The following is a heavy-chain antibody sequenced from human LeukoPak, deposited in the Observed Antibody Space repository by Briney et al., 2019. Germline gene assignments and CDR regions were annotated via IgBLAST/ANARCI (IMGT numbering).Heavy chain of an antibody. Sequence: LSLTCTVSGGSISSSSYYWGWIRQPPGTGLEWLGSIYYSGSTYYNPSLKSRVTISVDTSKNQFSLKLSSVTAADTAVYYCARDRRRITMVRGVMAWFDPWGQGTLVTVSS. J-gene: IGHJ5*02. V-gene: IGHV4-39*07. CDR3: ARDRRRITMVRGVMAWFDP. CDR2: IYYSGST. CDR1: GGSISSSSYY. D-gene: IGHD3-10*01.